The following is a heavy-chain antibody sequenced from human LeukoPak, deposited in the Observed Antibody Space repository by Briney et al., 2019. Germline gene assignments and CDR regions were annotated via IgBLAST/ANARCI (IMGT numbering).Heavy chain of an antibody. V-gene: IGHV3-7*01. J-gene: IGHJ4*02. D-gene: IGHD6-6*01. CDR1: GFTVSSNY. CDR3: ARVYGYSSSYFDY. CDR2: IKQDGSEK. Sequence: PGGSLRLSCAVSGFTVSSNYMGWVRQAPGKGLEWVANIKQDGSEKYYVDSVKGRFTISRDNAKNSLYLQMNSLRAEDTAVYYCARVYGYSSSYFDYWGQGTLVTVSS.